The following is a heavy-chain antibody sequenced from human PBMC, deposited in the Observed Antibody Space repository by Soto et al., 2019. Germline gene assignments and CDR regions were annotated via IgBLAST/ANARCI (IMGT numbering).Heavy chain of an antibody. V-gene: IGHV1-69*01. CDR1: GGTFSSYA. D-gene: IGHD3-9*01. CDR2: IIPICGTA. Sequence: QVQLVQSGAEVKKPGSSVKVSCKASGGTFSSYAISWVRQAPGQGLEWMGGIIPICGTANYAQKFQGRVTITADESTSTAYKELRSLRSEDTVVYYCARSGKWGWLPSSQFDRWGQGNLVTGSS. J-gene: IGHJ4*02. CDR3: ARSGKWGWLPSSQFDR.